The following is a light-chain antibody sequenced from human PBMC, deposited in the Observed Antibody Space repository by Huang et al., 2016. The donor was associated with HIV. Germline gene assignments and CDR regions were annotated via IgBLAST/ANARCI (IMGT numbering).Light chain of an antibody. CDR1: QSLLHSNGYNY. CDR2: LGS. V-gene: IGKV2-28*01. Sequence: DIVMTQSPLSRPVTPGGPASISCRSSQSLLHSNGYNYLNWYLQKPGQSPQLLIYLGSNRASGVPDRFSGSGSGTDFTLKISRVEAEDIGVYYCMQALQTPFTFGPGTKVDIK. CDR3: MQALQTPFT. J-gene: IGKJ3*01.